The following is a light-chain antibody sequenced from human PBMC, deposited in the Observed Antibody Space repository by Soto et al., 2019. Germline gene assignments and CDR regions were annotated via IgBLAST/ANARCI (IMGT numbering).Light chain of an antibody. CDR1: SSNIGGNS. CDR2: DDN. V-gene: IGLV1-51*01. Sequence: QSVMTQPPSVSAAPGQKVTISCSGSSSNIGGNSVSWYQQLPGTAPKLLIYDDNKRPSGIPDRFSGSKSGTSATLGITGFSTGDEADYYWGTWESSRGAYVFGPGPKLTVL. CDR3: GTWESSRGAYV. J-gene: IGLJ1*01.